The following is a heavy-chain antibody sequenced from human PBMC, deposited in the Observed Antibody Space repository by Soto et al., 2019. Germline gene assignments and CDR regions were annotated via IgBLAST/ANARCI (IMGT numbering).Heavy chain of an antibody. CDR2: INPKFGDT. J-gene: IGHJ6*02. CDR3: ARNMDYYYGGGSGNGHGV. V-gene: IGHV1-2*02. CDR1: GYTFTAYH. Sequence: QVRLVQSGAEVKEPGDSVRVSCEASGYTFTAYHIHWVRQAPGQGLEWMGWINPKFGDTGYAQDFQGRVSMTSDMSISTVYMELSRLISDDTAIYYCARNMDYYYGGGSGNGHGVWGQGTTVTVFS. D-gene: IGHD3-10*01.